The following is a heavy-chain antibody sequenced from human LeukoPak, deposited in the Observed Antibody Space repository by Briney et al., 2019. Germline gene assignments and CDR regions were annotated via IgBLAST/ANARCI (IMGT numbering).Heavy chain of an antibody. CDR1: GFGFSDYW. CDR3: AKSIVVLPAGGDYFDY. Sequence: GGSLRLSCAASGFGFSDYWMHWVRRVPGRGPVWVSHISIDGSYTNYADSVKGRFTISRDNSKNSLYLQMNGLRAEDTAVYYCAKSIVVLPAGGDYFDYWGQGTLVTVSS. J-gene: IGHJ4*02. D-gene: IGHD2-2*01. CDR2: ISIDGSYT. V-gene: IGHV3-74*01.